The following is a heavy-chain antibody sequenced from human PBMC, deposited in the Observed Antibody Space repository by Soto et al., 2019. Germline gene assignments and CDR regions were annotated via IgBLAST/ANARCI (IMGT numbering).Heavy chain of an antibody. CDR3: ARGLILWFGELSRRGGYYYYMDV. V-gene: IGHV4-34*01. Sequence: QVQLQQWGAGLLKPSETLALTCAVYGGSFSGYQWSWIRQTPGKGLEWIGEINDSGNINYNPSLKSRVTILIDTPKKQISLKLSSVTAADTAVYYCARGLILWFGELSRRGGYYYYMDVWGKATTVTVSS. J-gene: IGHJ6*03. D-gene: IGHD3-10*01. CDR2: INDSGNI. CDR1: GGSFSGYQ.